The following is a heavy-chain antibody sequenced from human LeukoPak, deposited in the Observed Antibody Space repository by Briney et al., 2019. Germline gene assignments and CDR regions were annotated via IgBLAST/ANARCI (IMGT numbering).Heavy chain of an antibody. CDR1: GFTFDDYA. J-gene: IGHJ3*02. D-gene: IGHD6-19*01. Sequence: PGRSLRLSCAASGFTFDDYAMHWVRQAPGKGLEWVSGISWNSGSIGYADSVKGRFTISRDNAKNSLYLQMNTLRAEDTALYYCAKGRSGWTDDAFDIWGQGTMVTVSS. CDR3: AKGRSGWTDDAFDI. V-gene: IGHV3-9*01. CDR2: ISWNSGSI.